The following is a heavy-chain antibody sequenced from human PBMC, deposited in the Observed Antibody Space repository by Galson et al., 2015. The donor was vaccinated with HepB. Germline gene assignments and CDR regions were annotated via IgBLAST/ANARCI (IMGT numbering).Heavy chain of an antibody. J-gene: IGHJ4*02. V-gene: IGHV3-33*08. CDR2: IWYDGSNK. Sequence: SLRLSCAASGFTFSSYGMHWVRQAPGKGLEWVAVIWYDGSNKYYADSVKGRFTISRDNSKNTLYLQMNSLRAEDTAVYYCARDSGIVTAVAGRVDYWGQGTLATVSS. D-gene: IGHD6-19*01. CDR1: GFTFSSYG. CDR3: ARDSGIVTAVAGRVDY.